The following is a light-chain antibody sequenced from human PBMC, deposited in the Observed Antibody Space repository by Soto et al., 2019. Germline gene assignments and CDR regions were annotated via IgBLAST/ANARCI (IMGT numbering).Light chain of an antibody. CDR1: QGISNY. V-gene: IGKV1-27*01. CDR3: QKYDSAPWT. CDR2: AAS. J-gene: IGKJ1*01. Sequence: DIQMTQSPSSLSASVRDRVTITCRASQGISNYLAWYQQKPGKVPKLLIYAASTLQSRVPSRFSGCGSGTDFTLTISSLQPEDVATYTCQKYDSAPWTFGQGTKVEIK.